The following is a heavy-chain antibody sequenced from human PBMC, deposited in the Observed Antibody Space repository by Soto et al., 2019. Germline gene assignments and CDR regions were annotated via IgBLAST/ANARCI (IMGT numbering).Heavy chain of an antibody. D-gene: IGHD6-13*01. J-gene: IGHJ4*02. CDR1: GFTFGDYA. CDR3: TRDYIAAPLDYFDY. V-gene: IGHV3-49*04. CDR2: IRSKAYGGTT. Sequence: PEGTLRLSCTASGFTFGDYAMSWVRQAPGKGLEWVGFIRSKAYGGTTEYAASVKGRFTISRDDSKSIAYLQMNSLKTEDTAVYYCTRDYIAAPLDYFDYWGQGTMVTVSA.